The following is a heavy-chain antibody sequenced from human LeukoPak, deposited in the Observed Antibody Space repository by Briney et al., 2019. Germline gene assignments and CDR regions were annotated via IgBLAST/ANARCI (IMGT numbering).Heavy chain of an antibody. CDR1: GFTIDAYA. CDR3: ATWAFYHGLDV. CDR2: INADGGRT. D-gene: IGHD2/OR15-2a*01. J-gene: IGHJ6*02. Sequence: GGSLTLSCAASGFTIDAYAMHWVRQPPGKGLEWVSLINADGGRTYYADSVKGRFTISRDNSKNSLYLQVNSLRTEDTALYYCATWAFYHGLDVWGQGTTVTVSS. V-gene: IGHV3-43*02.